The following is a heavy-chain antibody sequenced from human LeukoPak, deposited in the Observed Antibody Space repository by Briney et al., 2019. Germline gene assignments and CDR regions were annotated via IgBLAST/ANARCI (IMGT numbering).Heavy chain of an antibody. CDR3: VRGGPYGDYDAY. J-gene: IGHJ4*02. V-gene: IGHV3-11*06. D-gene: IGHD4-17*01. CDR1: GFTFSVAA. Sequence: PGGSLRLSCAASGFTFSVAAMSWIRQAPGKGLECVSYISSDSSYTHYADSVRGRFTISRDNAKNSLYLQMNSLRAEDTAMYYCVRGGPYGDYDAYWGQGTLVTVSS. CDR2: ISSDSSYT.